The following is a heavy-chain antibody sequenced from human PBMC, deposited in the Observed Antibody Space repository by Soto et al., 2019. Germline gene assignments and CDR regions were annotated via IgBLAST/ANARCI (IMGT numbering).Heavy chain of an antibody. CDR1: GFTFSSYA. CDR3: AKDGDSSGYYPSFEY. J-gene: IGHJ4*02. Sequence: GGSLRLSCAASGFTFSSYAMSWVRQAPGKGLEWVSAISGSGGSTYYADSVKGRFTISRDNSKNTLYLQMNSLRAEDTAVYYCAKDGDSSGYYPSFEYWGQGTLVTVSS. V-gene: IGHV3-23*01. CDR2: ISGSGGST. D-gene: IGHD3-22*01.